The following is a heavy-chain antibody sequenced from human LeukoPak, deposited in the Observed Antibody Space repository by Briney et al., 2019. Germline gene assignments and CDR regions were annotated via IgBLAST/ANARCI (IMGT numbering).Heavy chain of an antibody. CDR2: VYISGST. D-gene: IGHD3-3*01. CDR3: ARDGVAGSASDY. CDR1: GSSISGYY. V-gene: IGHV4-4*07. Sequence: PLETLSLTCTVSGSSISGYYWSWIRQPAGKGLEWIGRVYISGSTDYNPSLRSRVTMSVDLSKKQVSLKLNSVTAADTAVYYCARDGVAGSASDYWGQGALVTVSS. J-gene: IGHJ4*02.